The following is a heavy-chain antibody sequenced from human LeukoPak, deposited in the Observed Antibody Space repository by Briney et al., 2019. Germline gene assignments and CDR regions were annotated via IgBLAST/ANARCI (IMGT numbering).Heavy chain of an antibody. CDR3: ARNLAWDAFDI. CDR2: IHSSSGSI. J-gene: IGHJ3*02. Sequence: GGSLRLSCAASGFTFTNYNMNWVRQAPGKGLEWVSSIHSSSGSIYYADSLKGRFTISRDNAKNTLYLQMNSLRAEDTAVYYCARNLAWDAFDIWGQGTMVTVSS. V-gene: IGHV3-21*01. CDR1: GFTFTNYN.